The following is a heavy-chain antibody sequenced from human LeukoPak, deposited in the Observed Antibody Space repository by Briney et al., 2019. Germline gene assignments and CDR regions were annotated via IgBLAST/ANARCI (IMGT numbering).Heavy chain of an antibody. V-gene: IGHV1-8*03. D-gene: IGHD4-23*01. CDR2: MNPNSGNT. CDR3: AKDYGGNSGWFDP. CDR1: GYTFTSYD. Sequence: ASVKVSRKASGYTFTSYDINWVRQATGQGLEWMGWMNPNSGNTGYAQKFQGRVTTSRNTSISTAYMELSSLRSEDTAVYYCAKDYGGNSGWFDPWGQGTLVTVSS. J-gene: IGHJ5*02.